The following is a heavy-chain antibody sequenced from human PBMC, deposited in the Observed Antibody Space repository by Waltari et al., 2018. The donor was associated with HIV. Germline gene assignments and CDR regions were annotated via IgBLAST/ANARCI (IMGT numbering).Heavy chain of an antibody. D-gene: IGHD2-8*02. V-gene: IGHV3-48*03. CDR2: ISSSGSTI. CDR3: ASWWDAFDI. CDR1: GFTFSSYE. J-gene: IGHJ3*02. Sequence: EVQLVESGGGLVQPGGSLRLSCAASGFTFSSYEMNWVRQAPGKGLEWVSYISSSGSTIYYADSVKGRFTSSRDNAKNSLYLQMNSLRAEDTAVYYCASWWDAFDIWGQGTMVTVSS.